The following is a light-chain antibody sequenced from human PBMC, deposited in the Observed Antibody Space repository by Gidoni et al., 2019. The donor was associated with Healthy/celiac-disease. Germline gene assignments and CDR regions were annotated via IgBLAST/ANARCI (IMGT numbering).Light chain of an antibody. Sequence: EIVLTQSPGTLSVSPGERATLSCRASQSVSSSYLAWYQQKPGQAPRLLIYGASSRATGIPDRFSGSGSGTDFTLTISRLEPEDFAVYYCQQYGSSQSFGGXTKVEIK. CDR1: QSVSSSY. J-gene: IGKJ4*01. V-gene: IGKV3-20*01. CDR3: QQYGSSQS. CDR2: GAS.